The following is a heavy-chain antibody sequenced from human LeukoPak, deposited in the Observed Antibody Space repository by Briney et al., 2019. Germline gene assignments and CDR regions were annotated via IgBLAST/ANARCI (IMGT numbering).Heavy chain of an antibody. D-gene: IGHD1-26*01. Sequence: GGSLRLSCAASGFTVSSNYMSWVRQAPGKGLEWVSVIYSGGSTYYADSVKGRFTISRDNSKNTLYLQMNSLRAEDTAVYYCARYSGSYYYPPAWDLWGQGTLVTVSS. CDR2: IYSGGST. V-gene: IGHV3-53*01. CDR1: GFTVSSNY. J-gene: IGHJ4*02. CDR3: ARYSGSYYYPPAWDL.